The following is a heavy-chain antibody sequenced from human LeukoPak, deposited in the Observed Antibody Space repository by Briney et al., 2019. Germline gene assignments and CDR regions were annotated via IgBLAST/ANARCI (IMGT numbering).Heavy chain of an antibody. Sequence: GGSLRLSCAASGFSFSRYAMSWVRQAPGKGLEWVSGISGSGDNTYYAESVKGRFTISRDNSKNALYLQMNSLRAEDTAVYYCAKDSHSSGWYAFYYYYMDVWGKGTTVTISS. CDR3: AKDSHSSGWYAFYYYYMDV. D-gene: IGHD6-19*01. J-gene: IGHJ6*03. CDR2: ISGSGDNT. V-gene: IGHV3-23*01. CDR1: GFSFSRYA.